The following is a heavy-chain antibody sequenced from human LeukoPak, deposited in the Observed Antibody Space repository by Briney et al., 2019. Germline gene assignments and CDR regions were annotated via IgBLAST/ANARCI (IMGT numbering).Heavy chain of an antibody. V-gene: IGHV4-4*07. D-gene: IGHD6-19*01. CDR2: IYTSGDT. Sequence: PSETLSLTCTVSGASISSYNWNWIRQSADKGLEWIGRIYTSGDTNYNPSPKSRVTMSVDTSNNQFSLKLSSVTAADTAVYYCAKSELALTVGYYFDFWGQGTLVTVSS. CDR3: AKSELALTVGYYFDF. CDR1: GASISSYN. J-gene: IGHJ4*02.